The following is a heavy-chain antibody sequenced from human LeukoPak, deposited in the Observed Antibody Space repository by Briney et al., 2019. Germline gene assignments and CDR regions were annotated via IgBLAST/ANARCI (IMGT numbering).Heavy chain of an antibody. D-gene: IGHD3-22*01. CDR3: ARHFYYDSSGLFGN. J-gene: IGHJ4*02. CDR1: GGSISGHY. CDR2: IYYSGST. V-gene: IGHV4-59*08. Sequence: PSETLSLTCTVSGGSISGHYWSWIRQPPGKTLEWIGNIYYSGSTNYNPSLKSRVTISVDTSRNQFSLKLSSVTAAETAVYYCARHFYYDSSGLFGNWGQGTLVTVSS.